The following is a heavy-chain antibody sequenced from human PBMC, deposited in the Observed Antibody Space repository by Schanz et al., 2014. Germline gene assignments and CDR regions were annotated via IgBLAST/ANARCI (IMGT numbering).Heavy chain of an antibody. CDR1: GFIFSSYG. J-gene: IGHJ4*02. CDR2: ISYDGSNK. CDR3: ASPSGYSDYGTYFDF. V-gene: IGHV3-30*06. D-gene: IGHD5-12*01. Sequence: QVQLVESGGGVVQPGRSLRLSCAASGFIFSSYGLHWVRQAPGKGLEWVAVISYDGSNKYYADSVKGRFTISRDNSKNTLYLQMYSLRTEDTAVYYCASPSGYSDYGTYFDFWGQGTLXTVSS.